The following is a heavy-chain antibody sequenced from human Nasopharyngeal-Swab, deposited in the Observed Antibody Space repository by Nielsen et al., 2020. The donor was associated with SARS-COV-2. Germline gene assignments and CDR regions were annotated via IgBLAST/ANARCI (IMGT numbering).Heavy chain of an antibody. CDR1: GGSISRGDYY. V-gene: IGHV4-30-4*01. D-gene: IGHD2-21*02. CDR2: VYYSGNT. J-gene: IGHJ4*02. Sequence: SETLSLTCTVSGGSISRGDYYWSWIRQPPGKGLEWIGFVYYSGNTFYNPSLQSRVAISMDTFENQFSLTLSSVTAADTAEYYCARVIWVVTAIDIKYYFDYWGQGTLVTVSS. CDR3: ARVIWVVTAIDIKYYFDY.